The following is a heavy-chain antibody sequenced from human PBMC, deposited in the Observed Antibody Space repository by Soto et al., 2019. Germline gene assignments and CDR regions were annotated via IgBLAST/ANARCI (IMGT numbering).Heavy chain of an antibody. J-gene: IGHJ6*02. CDR2: LDGAGGST. CDR1: GFTFSDFA. Sequence: GGTLRLSCLASGFTFSDFAMTWVRHVPGRGLEWVASLDGAGGSTYYAESVRGRFSISRDNSQNTLFLQMKRLTVDDTAIYYCAAPRDEYGSGVSWFTYGMDIWGQGTTVTVSS. D-gene: IGHD3-10*01. V-gene: IGHV3-23*01. CDR3: AAPRDEYGSGVSWFTYGMDI.